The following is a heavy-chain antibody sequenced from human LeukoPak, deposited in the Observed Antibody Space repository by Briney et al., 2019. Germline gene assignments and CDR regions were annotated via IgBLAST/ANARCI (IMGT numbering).Heavy chain of an antibody. D-gene: IGHD2-2*01. CDR1: GGSISSYC. CDR2: IYYSGST. CDR3: ARDLYCSSTSCYSHWFDH. J-gene: IGHJ5*02. Sequence: PSETLSLTCTVSGGSISSYCWSWIRQPPGKGLEWMGYIYYSGSTNYNPSLKSRVTISVDTAKNQFSLKLSSVTAADTAVYYWARDLYCSSTSCYSHWFDHWGQGTLVTVSS. V-gene: IGHV4-59*01.